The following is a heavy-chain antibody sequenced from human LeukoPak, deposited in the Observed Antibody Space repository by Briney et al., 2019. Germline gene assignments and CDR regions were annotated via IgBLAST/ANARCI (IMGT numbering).Heavy chain of an antibody. CDR1: GFTFSYHW. D-gene: IGHD6-13*01. CDR3: AKDSYSKGDF. J-gene: IGHJ4*02. CDR2: IKNDGAVK. V-gene: IGHV3-7*01. Sequence: GGSLRLSCAASGFTFSYHWMTWVRQAPGKGLEWVANIKNDGAVKNYADSVKGRFTISRDNAKNSLYLQMNSLRAENTAVYYCAKDSYSKGDFWGQGVLVTVSS.